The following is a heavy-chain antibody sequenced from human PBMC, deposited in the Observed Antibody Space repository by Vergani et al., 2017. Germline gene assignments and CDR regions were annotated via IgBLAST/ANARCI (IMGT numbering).Heavy chain of an antibody. D-gene: IGHD5-24*01. CDR3: ARDSRHDVEMALGAFDI. V-gene: IGHV4-31*03. CDR1: GGSISSGGYY. J-gene: IGHJ3*02. Sequence: QVQLQESGPGLVKPSQTLSLTCTVSGGSISSGGYYWSWIRQHPGKGLEWIGYIYYSGSTYYNPSLKSRVTISVDTSKNQFSLKLSSVTAADTAVYYCARDSRHDVEMALGAFDIWGQGTMVTVSS. CDR2: IYYSGST.